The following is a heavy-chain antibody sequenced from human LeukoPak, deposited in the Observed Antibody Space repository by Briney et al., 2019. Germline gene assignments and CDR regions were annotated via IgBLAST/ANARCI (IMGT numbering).Heavy chain of an antibody. Sequence: GGSLRLSCAASGFTFSSYSMNWVRQAPGKGLEWVSSFSSSSSYIYYADSVKGRFTISRDNAKNSLYLQMNSLRAEDTAVYYCARAPSYGSGSSGYWGQGTLVTVSS. CDR2: FSSSSSYI. J-gene: IGHJ4*02. V-gene: IGHV3-21*01. D-gene: IGHD3-10*01. CDR1: GFTFSSYS. CDR3: ARAPSYGSGSSGY.